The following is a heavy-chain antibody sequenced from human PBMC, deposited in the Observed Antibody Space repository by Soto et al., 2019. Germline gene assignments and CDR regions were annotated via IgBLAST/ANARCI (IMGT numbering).Heavy chain of an antibody. V-gene: IGHV3-15*01. D-gene: IGHD3-3*01. CDR1: GFRFSNAW. J-gene: IGHJ4*02. CDR3: TTVTITIFGVVPYTDFDY. CDR2: IKSKTDGGTT. Sequence: GGSLRLCCAAWGFRFSNAWMSWVRQAPGKWLEWVCRIKSKTDGGTTDYAAPVKGRFTISRDDSKNTLYLQMKSLKNEDTAVYYCTTVTITIFGVVPYTDFDYWGQGTLVTVSS.